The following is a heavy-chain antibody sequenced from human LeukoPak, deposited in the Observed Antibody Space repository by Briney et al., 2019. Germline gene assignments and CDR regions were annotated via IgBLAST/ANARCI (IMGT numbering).Heavy chain of an antibody. D-gene: IGHD1-1*01. V-gene: IGHV4-39*02. Sequence: PSETLSLTCTVSGGSISSSSYYWGWIRQHPGKGLEWIGTIYYSGTTYYNPSLNRRVTISADTSKNHFSLKLSSVTAADTAVYYCARPGHSYYYMDVWGKGTTVTASS. CDR3: ARPGHSYYYMDV. J-gene: IGHJ6*03. CDR1: GGSISSSSYY. CDR2: IYYSGTT.